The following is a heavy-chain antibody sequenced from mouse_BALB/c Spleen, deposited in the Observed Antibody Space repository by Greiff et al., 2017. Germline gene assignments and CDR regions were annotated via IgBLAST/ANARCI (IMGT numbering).Heavy chain of an antibody. CDR2: INPSNGRT. CDR3: ATEYYGSSPFAY. V-gene: IGHV1S81*02. J-gene: IGHJ3*01. CDR1: GYTFTSYW. Sequence: VQLQQSGAELVKPGASVKLSCKASGYTFTSYWMHWVKQRPGQGLEWIGEINPSNGRTNYNEKFKSKATLTVDKSSSTAYMQLSSLTSEDSAVYYCATEYYGSSPFAYWGQGTLVTVSA. D-gene: IGHD1-1*01.